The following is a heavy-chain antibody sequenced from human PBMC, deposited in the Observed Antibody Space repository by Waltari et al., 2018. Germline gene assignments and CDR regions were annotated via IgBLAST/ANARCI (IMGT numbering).Heavy chain of an antibody. CDR2: IYHSGST. J-gene: IGHJ4*02. CDR1: GYSISSGYY. D-gene: IGHD3-16*01. Sequence: QVQLQESGPGLVKPSETLSLTCAVSGYSISSGYYWGWIRQPPGKGLEWIGSIYHSGSTYYNPTLKSRVTMSVDTSKNQFSLKLSSVTAADTAVYYCARVPPVVTLTFDYWGQGTLVTVSS. V-gene: IGHV4-38-2*01. CDR3: ARVPPVVTLTFDY.